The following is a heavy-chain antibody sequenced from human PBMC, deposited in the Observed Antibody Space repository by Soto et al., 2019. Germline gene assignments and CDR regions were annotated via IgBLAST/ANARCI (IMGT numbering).Heavy chain of an antibody. CDR3: ARDRGGDGYSSDAFDI. Sequence: DTLSLTCTVSDASINTYYWSWIRQPPGKGLEWIGYIYYNGITNYNPSLKSRVTMSVDTSKNQFSLKLSTVTAADTAVYYCARDRGGDGYSSDAFDIWGQGTMVTVS. D-gene: IGHD2-21*01. J-gene: IGHJ3*02. CDR2: IYYNGIT. V-gene: IGHV4-59*01. CDR1: DASINTYY.